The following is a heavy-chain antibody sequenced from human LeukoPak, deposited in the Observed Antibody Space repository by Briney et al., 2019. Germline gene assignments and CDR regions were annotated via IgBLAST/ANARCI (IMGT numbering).Heavy chain of an antibody. D-gene: IGHD3-22*01. CDR2: IKQDGSEK. J-gene: IGHJ4*02. CDR3: ARDVGYYDSSGYLGY. V-gene: IGHV3-7*01. CDR1: GFTFSSYW. Sequence: GGSLRLSXAASGFTFSSYWMSWVRQAPGKGLEWVANIKQDGSEKYYVDSVKGRFTISRDNAKNSLYLQMNSLRAEDTDVYYCARDVGYYDSSGYLGYWSQGTLVTVSS.